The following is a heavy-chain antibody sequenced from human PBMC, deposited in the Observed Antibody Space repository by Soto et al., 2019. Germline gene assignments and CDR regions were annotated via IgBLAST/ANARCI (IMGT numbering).Heavy chain of an antibody. Sequence: SETLSLTCTFSGGSISSSSSYWGWIRQPPGKGLEWVGSIYYLGNTYYNPSLGGRVSISVDTSKNQLSLKLNSVTAADTVVFYCAGLFPSVRRGYHLNYLGQGTLVTVSS. CDR3: AGLFPSVRRGYHLNY. D-gene: IGHD3-22*01. CDR2: IYYLGNT. V-gene: IGHV4-39*01. CDR1: GGSISSSSSY. J-gene: IGHJ4*02.